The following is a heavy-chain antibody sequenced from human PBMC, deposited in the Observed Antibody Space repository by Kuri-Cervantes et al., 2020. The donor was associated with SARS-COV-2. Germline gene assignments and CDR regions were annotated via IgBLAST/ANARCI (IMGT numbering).Heavy chain of an antibody. D-gene: IGHD2-8*02. J-gene: IGHJ4*02. CDR1: GFTFSDYY. V-gene: IGHV3-11*06. CDR2: ISSSSNYI. Sequence: GESLKISCAASGFTFSDYYMSWIRQAPGKGLEWVSYISSSSNYIYYADSLKGRFTISRDNAKNALFLQMNGLRAEDTAVYYCARAAYCTGGSCYFDFWGQGTLVTVSS. CDR3: ARAAYCTGGSCYFDF.